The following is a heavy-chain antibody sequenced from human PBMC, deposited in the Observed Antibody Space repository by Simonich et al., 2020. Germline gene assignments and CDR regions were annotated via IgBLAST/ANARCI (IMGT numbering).Heavy chain of an antibody. CDR3: SRGKGWKNAFDI. CDR2: INHSGRP. CDR1: GGSFSGYY. J-gene: IGHJ3*02. V-gene: IGHV4-34*01. Sequence: QVQLQQWGAGLLKPSETLSLTCAVYGGSFSGYYWSWIRQPPGKGLEWIGEINHSGRPNYNPSLKGRVTIAVDTSKKQFSLKLGSVTAADTAVYYCSRGKGWKNAFDIWGQGTMVTVSS. D-gene: IGHD1-1*01.